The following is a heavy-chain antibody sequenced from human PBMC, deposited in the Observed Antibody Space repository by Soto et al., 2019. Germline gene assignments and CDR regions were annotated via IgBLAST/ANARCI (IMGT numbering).Heavy chain of an antibody. CDR2: MNPNSGNT. CDR1: GYTFTSYD. V-gene: IGHV1-8*01. CDR3: ARGRLYYDILTGYPWFDP. Sequence: QVQLVQSGAEVKKPGASVKFSCKASGYTFTSYDINWVRQATGQGLEWMGWMNPNSGNTGYAQKFQGRVTMTRNTSISTAYMELSSLRSEDTAVYYCARGRLYYDILTGYPWFDPWGQGTLVTVSS. D-gene: IGHD3-9*01. J-gene: IGHJ5*02.